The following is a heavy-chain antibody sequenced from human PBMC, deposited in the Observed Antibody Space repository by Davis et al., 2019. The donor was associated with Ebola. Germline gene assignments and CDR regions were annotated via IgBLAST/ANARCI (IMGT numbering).Heavy chain of an antibody. Sequence: PSETLSLTCTVSGGSVSSGSYYWSWIRQPPGKGLEWIGYIYYSGSTNYNPSLKSRVTISVDTSKNQFSLKLSSVTAADTAVYYCAGTEVGATGYWGQGTLVTVSS. CDR1: GGSVSSGSYY. CDR3: AGTEVGATGY. D-gene: IGHD1-26*01. V-gene: IGHV4-61*01. J-gene: IGHJ4*02. CDR2: IYYSGST.